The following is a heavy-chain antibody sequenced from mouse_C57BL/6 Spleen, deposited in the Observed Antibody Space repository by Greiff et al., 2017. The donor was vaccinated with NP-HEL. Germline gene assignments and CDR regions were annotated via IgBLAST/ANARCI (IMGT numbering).Heavy chain of an antibody. J-gene: IGHJ2*01. D-gene: IGHD1-1*01. CDR3: AREYYGSSYEPLFDY. CDR1: GYTFTSYW. CDR2: IHPNSGST. V-gene: IGHV1-64*01. Sequence: VQLQQPGAELVKPGASVKLSCKASGYTFTSYWMHWVKQRPGQGLEWIGMIHPNSGSTNYNEKFKSKATLTVDKSSSTAYMQLSSLTSEDSSVYYGAREYYGSSYEPLFDYWGKGTTLTVSS.